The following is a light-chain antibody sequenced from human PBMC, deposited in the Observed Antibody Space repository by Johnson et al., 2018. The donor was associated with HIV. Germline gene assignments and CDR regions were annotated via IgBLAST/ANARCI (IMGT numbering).Light chain of an antibody. Sequence: QSVLTQPPSVSAAPGQRVNISCSGSSSNIGNNYVSWYQQLPGTAPKLLIYDNNKRPSGIPDRFSGSKSGTSATLGNTGLQTGDEAEYYCGTWDSSLSAGKVFGTGTKVTVL. CDR1: SSNIGNNY. V-gene: IGLV1-51*01. CDR3: GTWDSSLSAGKV. J-gene: IGLJ1*01. CDR2: DNN.